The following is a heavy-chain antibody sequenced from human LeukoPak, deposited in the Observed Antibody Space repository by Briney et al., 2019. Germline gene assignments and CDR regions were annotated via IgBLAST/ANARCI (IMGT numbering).Heavy chain of an antibody. CDR3: ARDLTMVRGVSFDY. CDR1: GFPFSNYG. J-gene: IGHJ4*02. Sequence: QPGRSLRLSCAASGFPFSNYGMHWVRQAPGKGLEWVSYISSTSSTKYYADSVKGRFTISRDNGKHSLYLQMNSLRAEDTAVYYCARDLTMVRGVSFDYWGQGTLVTVSS. V-gene: IGHV3-48*04. CDR2: ISSTSSTK. D-gene: IGHD3-10*01.